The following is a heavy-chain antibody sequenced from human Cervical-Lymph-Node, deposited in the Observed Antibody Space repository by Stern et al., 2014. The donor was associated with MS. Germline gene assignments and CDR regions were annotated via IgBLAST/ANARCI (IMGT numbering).Heavy chain of an antibody. V-gene: IGHV3-33*01. CDR1: GFSFSRYA. CDR2: IWYDGSNP. D-gene: IGHD6-13*01. CDR3: ASAYSSSHYYFDY. Sequence: QLVQSGGGVVQPGRSLRLSCAASGFSFSRYAMHWVRQAPGKGLEWVALIWYDGSNPYYSDSVTGRFTISRDNFKNTLYLQMNSLRAEDTAVYYCASAYSSSHYYFDYWGQGTLVTVSS. J-gene: IGHJ4*02.